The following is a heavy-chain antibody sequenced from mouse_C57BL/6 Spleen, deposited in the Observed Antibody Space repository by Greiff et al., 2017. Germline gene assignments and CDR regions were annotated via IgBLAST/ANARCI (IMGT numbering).Heavy chain of an antibody. J-gene: IGHJ1*03. D-gene: IGHD2-1*01. Sequence: QVQLQQSGSELRSPGSSVKLSCKDFDSEVFPIAYMSWVRQKPGHGFEWIGGILPSIGRTIYGEKFEDKATLDADTLSNTAYLELNSLTSEDSAIDYCARNYGNPYWYFDVWGTGTTVTVSS. CDR3: ARNYGNPYWYFDV. CDR2: ILPSIGRT. CDR1: DSEVFPIAY. V-gene: IGHV15-2*01.